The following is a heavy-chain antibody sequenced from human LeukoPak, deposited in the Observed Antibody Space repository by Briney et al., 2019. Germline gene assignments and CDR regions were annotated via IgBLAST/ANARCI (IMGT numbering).Heavy chain of an antibody. Sequence: PSETLSLTCTVSGGSISSYYWSWIRQPAGKGLEWIGRIYTSGSTNYNPSLKSRVTMSVDTSKNQFSLKLSSVTAADTAVYYCARDGFIWGSRSGYYYYMDVWGKGTTVTVSS. D-gene: IGHD3-16*01. CDR1: GGSISSYY. J-gene: IGHJ6*03. CDR3: ARDGFIWGSRSGYYYYMDV. CDR2: IYTSGST. V-gene: IGHV4-4*07.